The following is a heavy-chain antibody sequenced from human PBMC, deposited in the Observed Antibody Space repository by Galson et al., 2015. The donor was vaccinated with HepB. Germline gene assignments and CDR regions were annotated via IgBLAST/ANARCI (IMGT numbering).Heavy chain of an antibody. CDR3: ARDLGIARGEDAFDI. CDR1: GGSISSYY. J-gene: IGHJ3*02. V-gene: IGHV4-59*01. D-gene: IGHD3-16*01. Sequence: ETLSLTCTVSGGSISSYYWSWIRQTLSLKSRVTISVDTSKNQFSLKLSSVTAADTAMYYCARDLGIARGEDAFDIWGQGTMVTVSP.